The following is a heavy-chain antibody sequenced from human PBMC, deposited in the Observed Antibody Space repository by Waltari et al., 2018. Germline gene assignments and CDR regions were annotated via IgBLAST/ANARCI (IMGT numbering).Heavy chain of an antibody. CDR1: GGTFSSYA. CDR2: IIPILGIA. V-gene: IGHV1-69*04. CDR3: ARAYCGGDCYSSYYYYYMDV. J-gene: IGHJ6*03. D-gene: IGHD2-21*01. Sequence: QVQLVQSGAEVKKPGSSVKVSCKASGGTFSSYAISWVRQAPGQGLEWMGGIIPILGIANYAQKFQGRVTITADESTSTAYMELSSLRSEDTAVYYCARAYCGGDCYSSYYYYYMDVWGKGTTVTVSS.